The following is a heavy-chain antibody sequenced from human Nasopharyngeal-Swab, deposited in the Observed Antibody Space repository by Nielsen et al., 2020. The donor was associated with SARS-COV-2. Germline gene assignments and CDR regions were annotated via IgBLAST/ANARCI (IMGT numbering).Heavy chain of an antibody. D-gene: IGHD6-19*01. Sequence: SETLSLTCTVSGGSISSYYWNWIRQSPGKGLEWIGYIYYSGSTNYNPSLKSRVTISVDTSKNQFSLKLNSVTAADTAVYYCARLSGWYLYYFDFWGQGTLVTVSS. CDR3: ARLSGWYLYYFDF. J-gene: IGHJ4*02. CDR2: IYYSGST. CDR1: GGSISSYY. V-gene: IGHV4-59*13.